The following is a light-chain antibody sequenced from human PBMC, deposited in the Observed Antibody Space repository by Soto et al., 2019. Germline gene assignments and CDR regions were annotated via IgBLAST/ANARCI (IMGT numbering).Light chain of an antibody. J-gene: IGKJ1*01. Sequence: IHVTHSPSSLSATVGYRVTITFLSSQGISSYLSWYQQKPGKAPRLLIYDASNLESGVPSRFSGSGSRAEFTLTITSLQPEDAATYYCQQYNTYLTWPFGQGNKVDI. CDR2: DAS. CDR1: QGISSY. V-gene: IGKV1-13*02. CDR3: QQYNTYLTWP.